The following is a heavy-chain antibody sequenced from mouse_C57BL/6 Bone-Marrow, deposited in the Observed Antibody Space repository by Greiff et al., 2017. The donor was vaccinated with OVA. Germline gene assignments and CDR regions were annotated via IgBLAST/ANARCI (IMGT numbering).Heavy chain of an antibody. CDR3: ARHYDYSPWFAY. J-gene: IGHJ3*01. V-gene: IGHV5-6*02. CDR1: GFTFSSYG. CDR2: ISSGGSYT. D-gene: IGHD2-4*01. Sequence: DVMLVESGGDLVKPGGSLKLSCAASGFTFSSYGMSWVRQTPDKRLEWVATISSGGSYTYYPDSVKGRFTISRDNAKNTLYLQMSSLKSEDTAMYYCARHYDYSPWFAYWGQGTLVTVSA.